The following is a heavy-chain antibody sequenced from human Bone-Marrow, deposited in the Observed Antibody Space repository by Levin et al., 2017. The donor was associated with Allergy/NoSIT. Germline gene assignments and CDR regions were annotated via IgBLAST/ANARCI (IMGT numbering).Heavy chain of an antibody. CDR3: ARGYNWNDDAFDI. CDR2: IYYSGST. D-gene: IGHD1-1*01. J-gene: IGHJ3*02. V-gene: IGHV4-59*01. Sequence: GSLRLSCTVSGGSISSYYWSWIRQPPGKGLEWIGYIYYSGSTNYNPSLKSRVTISVDTSKNQFSLKLSSVTAADTAVYYCARGYNWNDDAFDIWGQGTMVTVSS. CDR1: GGSISSYY.